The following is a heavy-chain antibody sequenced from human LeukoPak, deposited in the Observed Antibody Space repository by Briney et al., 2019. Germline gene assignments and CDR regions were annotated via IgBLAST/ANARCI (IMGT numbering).Heavy chain of an antibody. CDR3: ARELRDYGPHLDY. Sequence: ASVKVSCKASGYTFTSYYMHWVRQAPGQGLEWMGIINPSGGSTSYAQKFQGRVTMARDTSTSTVYMEPSSLRSEDTAVYYCARELRDYGPHLDYWGQGTLVTVSS. J-gene: IGHJ4*02. CDR2: INPSGGST. D-gene: IGHD4-17*01. V-gene: IGHV1-46*03. CDR1: GYTFTSYY.